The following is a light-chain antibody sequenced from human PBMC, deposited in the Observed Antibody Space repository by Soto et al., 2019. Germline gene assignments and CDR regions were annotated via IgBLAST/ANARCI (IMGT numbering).Light chain of an antibody. J-gene: IGKJ3*01. V-gene: IGKV3-20*01. Sequence: EIVLTQSPGPLSLSPGERATLSCRASQSVSSSYLAWYQQKPGQAPRLVIYGASSRATGIPDRFSGSGSGTDFTLTISRLEPEDLAVYYCQQYGSSPPFGPGTKGDIK. CDR1: QSVSSSY. CDR2: GAS. CDR3: QQYGSSPP.